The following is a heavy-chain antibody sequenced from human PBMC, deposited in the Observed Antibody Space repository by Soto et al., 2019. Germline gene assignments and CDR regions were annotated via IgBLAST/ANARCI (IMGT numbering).Heavy chain of an antibody. CDR3: ARSFGWYAIDQ. V-gene: IGHV4-4*02. Sequence: QLQLQESGPGLVKPSETLSLTCAVSSASIISEQRWSWVRQPPGKGLEWIGEIHHSGSTNNNPSLRTRVTTSAAKPKNHFSLNLNSVTAADTAGYYCARSFGWYAIDQWGQGTLVIVSS. D-gene: IGHD6-19*01. CDR1: SASIISEQR. J-gene: IGHJ4*02. CDR2: IHHSGST.